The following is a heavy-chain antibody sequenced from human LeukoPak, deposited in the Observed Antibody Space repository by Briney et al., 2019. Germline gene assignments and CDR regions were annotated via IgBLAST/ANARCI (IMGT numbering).Heavy chain of an antibody. V-gene: IGHV3-30-3*01. Sequence: GRSLRLSCAASGFTFSSYAMHWVRQAPGKGLEWVAVISYDGSNKYYADSVKGRFTISRDNSKNTLYLQMNSLRAEDTAVYYCARAKTIVVVVAASFAFDYWGQGTLVTVSS. J-gene: IGHJ4*02. CDR3: ARAKTIVVVVAASFAFDY. D-gene: IGHD2-15*01. CDR2: ISYDGSNK. CDR1: GFTFSSYA.